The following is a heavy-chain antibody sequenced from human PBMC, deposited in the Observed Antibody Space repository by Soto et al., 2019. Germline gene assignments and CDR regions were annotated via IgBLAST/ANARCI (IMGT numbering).Heavy chain of an antibody. Sequence: PGGSLRLSCAASGFTFSSYGMHWVRQAPGKGLEWVAVIWYDGSNKYYADSVKGRITISRDNSKNTLYLQMNSQRAEDTAVYYCARSSGWYSPEYFQHWGQGTLVTVSS. D-gene: IGHD6-19*01. CDR1: GFTFSSYG. J-gene: IGHJ1*01. CDR3: ARSSGWYSPEYFQH. V-gene: IGHV3-33*01. CDR2: IWYDGSNK.